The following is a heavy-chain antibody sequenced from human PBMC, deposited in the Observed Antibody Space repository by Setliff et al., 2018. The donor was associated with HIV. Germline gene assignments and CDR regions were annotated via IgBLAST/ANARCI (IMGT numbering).Heavy chain of an antibody. CDR3: ARDLHIVVVTAFHDAFDI. J-gene: IGHJ3*02. D-gene: IGHD2-21*02. CDR1: GGSMSTGRYN. CDR2: IHYGGGT. V-gene: IGHV4-39*02. Sequence: ETLSLTCTVSGGSMSTGRYNWGWIRQPPGKGLEWIGTIHYGGGTSYTPTLESRLTISVDTSMKQFSLNLNSVTAADTAVYYCARDLHIVVVTAFHDAFDIWGQGTMVTVSS.